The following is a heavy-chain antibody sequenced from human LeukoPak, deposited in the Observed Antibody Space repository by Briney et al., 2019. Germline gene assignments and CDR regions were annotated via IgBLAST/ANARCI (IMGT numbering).Heavy chain of an antibody. CDR3: ATLYRDYYGSGSYWFDP. CDR2: IYYSGST. CDR1: GGSISSYY. D-gene: IGHD3-10*01. Sequence: PSETLSLTCTVSGGSISSYYWTWIRQPPGKGLEWIGYIYYSGSTNYNPSLKSRVTISVDTSKNQFSLKLSSVTAADTAVYYCATLYRDYYGSGSYWFDPWGQGTLVTVSS. V-gene: IGHV4-59*12. J-gene: IGHJ5*02.